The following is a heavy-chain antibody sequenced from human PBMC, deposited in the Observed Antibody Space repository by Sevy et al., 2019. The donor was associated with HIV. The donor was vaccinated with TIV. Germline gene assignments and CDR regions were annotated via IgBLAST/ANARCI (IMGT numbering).Heavy chain of an antibody. CDR1: GFTFSSYA. CDR2: ISGGGGST. CDR3: AKDHIVVVPAAHYLDY. D-gene: IGHD2-2*01. V-gene: IGHV3-23*01. Sequence: GGSLRLSCAASGFTFSSYAMSWVRQAPGKGLEWVSAISGGGGSTYYADSVKGRFTISRDNSKNTPYLQMNSLRAEETAVYYCAKDHIVVVPAAHYLDYWGQGTLVTVSS. J-gene: IGHJ4*02.